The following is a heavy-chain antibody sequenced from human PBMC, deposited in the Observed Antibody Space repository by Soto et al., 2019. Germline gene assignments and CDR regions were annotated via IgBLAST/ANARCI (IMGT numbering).Heavy chain of an antibody. V-gene: IGHV4-39*07. J-gene: IGHJ4*02. CDR2: IYYSGST. D-gene: IGHD1-26*01. CDR1: GGSISSSSYY. Sequence: SETLSLTCTVSGGSISSSSYYWGWIRQPPGKGLEWIGSIYYSGSTYYNPSLKNRVTISVDTSKNHFSQKLNSVTAADTAVYYCARDPGGELPTFDYWGQGTLVTVSS. CDR3: ARDPGGELPTFDY.